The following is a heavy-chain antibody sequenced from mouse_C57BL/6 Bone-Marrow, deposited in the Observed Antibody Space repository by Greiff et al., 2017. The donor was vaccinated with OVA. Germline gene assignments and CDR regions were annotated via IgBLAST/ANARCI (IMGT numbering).Heavy chain of an antibody. CDR3: ARGNWDVGAWFAY. J-gene: IGHJ3*01. CDR1: GFTFSSYA. Sequence: EVKVVESGGGLVKPGGSLKLSCAASGFTFSSYAMSWVRQTPEKRLEWVATISDGGSYTYYPDNVKGRFTISRDNAKNNLYLQMSHLKSEDTAMYCCARGNWDVGAWFAYWGQGTLVTVSA. D-gene: IGHD4-1*01. V-gene: IGHV5-4*03. CDR2: ISDGGSYT.